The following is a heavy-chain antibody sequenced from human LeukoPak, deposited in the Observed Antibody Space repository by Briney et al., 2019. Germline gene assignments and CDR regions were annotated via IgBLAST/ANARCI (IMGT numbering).Heavy chain of an antibody. D-gene: IGHD6-13*01. CDR1: GYSISSGYY. Sequence: SETLSLTCTVSGYSISSGYYWGWIRQPPGKGLEWIGSIYHSGSTYYNPSLKSRVTISVDTSKNQFSLKLSSVTAADTAVYYCARDPRPGYSSSWYTFSGPLDYWGQGTLVTVSS. CDR3: ARDPRPGYSSSWYTFSGPLDY. CDR2: IYHSGST. V-gene: IGHV4-38-2*02. J-gene: IGHJ4*02.